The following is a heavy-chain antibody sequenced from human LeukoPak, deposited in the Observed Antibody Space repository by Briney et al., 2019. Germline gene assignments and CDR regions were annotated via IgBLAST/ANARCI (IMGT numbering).Heavy chain of an antibody. CDR1: GYTFTGYY. V-gene: IGHV1-2*02. CDR2: INPNSGGT. CDR3: ARDRKSPNTAMVTGLDY. D-gene: IGHD5-18*01. Sequence: ASVKVSCKASGYTFTGYYMHWVRQAPGQGLEWMGWINPNSGGTNYAQKFQGRVTMTRDTSISTAYMELSRLRSEDTAVYYCARDRKSPNTAMVTGLDYWGQGTLVTVSS. J-gene: IGHJ4*02.